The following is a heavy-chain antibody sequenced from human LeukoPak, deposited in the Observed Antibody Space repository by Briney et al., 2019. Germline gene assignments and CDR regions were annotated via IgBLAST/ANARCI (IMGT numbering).Heavy chain of an antibody. D-gene: IGHD1-26*01. J-gene: IGHJ3*01. Sequence: SETLSLTCTVSGASTSDYYWSWIRQPPGKGLEWIGHSYSGGNANYNPSLKSRVTISIDTSENQFSLRLTSVTAADTAIYFCAHSKRGGGYYINAFAVWGQGALVTISS. V-gene: IGHV4-59*01. CDR2: SYSGGNA. CDR3: AHSKRGGGYYINAFAV. CDR1: GASTSDYY.